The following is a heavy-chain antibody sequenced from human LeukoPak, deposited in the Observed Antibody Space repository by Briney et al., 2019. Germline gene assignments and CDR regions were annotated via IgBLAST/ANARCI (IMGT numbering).Heavy chain of an antibody. D-gene: IGHD6-13*01. CDR1: GFTFSSYE. Sequence: GGSLRLSCAASGFTFSSYEMNWVRHAPGKGLEWVSYISSSGSTIYYADSVKGRFTISRDNAKNSLYLQMNSLRAEDTAVYYCATHSSSWYYFDYWGQGTLVTVSS. V-gene: IGHV3-48*03. CDR3: ATHSSSWYYFDY. CDR2: ISSSGSTI. J-gene: IGHJ4*02.